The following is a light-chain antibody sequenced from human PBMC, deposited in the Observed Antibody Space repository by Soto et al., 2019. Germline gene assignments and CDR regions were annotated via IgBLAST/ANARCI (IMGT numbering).Light chain of an antibody. CDR1: QSISNY. CDR2: TVS. V-gene: IGKV1-39*01. CDR3: MQRIEFPLT. Sequence: DIQMTQSPSSLSASVGDRVTITCRASQSISNYLNWYQQKPGKAPKLLIYTVSYRAPGVPDRFSGSGSGTDFTLKISRVEAEDVGVYYCMQRIEFPLTFGGGTKVDIK. J-gene: IGKJ4*01.